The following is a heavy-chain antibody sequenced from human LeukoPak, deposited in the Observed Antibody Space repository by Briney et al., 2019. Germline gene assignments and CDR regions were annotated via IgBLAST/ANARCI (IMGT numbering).Heavy chain of an antibody. CDR2: THHTGNT. J-gene: IGHJ4*02. V-gene: IGHV4-31*03. CDR1: GASISSNDQY. CDR3: ATYGGARGLSFDY. Sequence: PSQTLSLTCTVSGASISSNDQYWSWTRQHPGKGLEWIGYTHHTGNTYYNPSLKSRLTISVDTSRNQFYLKLSSVTAADTAVYYCATYGGARGLSFDYWGQGTLVTVSS. D-gene: IGHD3-10*01.